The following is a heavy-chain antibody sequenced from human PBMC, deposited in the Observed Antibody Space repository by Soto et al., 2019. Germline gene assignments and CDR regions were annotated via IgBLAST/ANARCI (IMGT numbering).Heavy chain of an antibody. CDR1: GGTFSSYA. J-gene: IGHJ4*02. D-gene: IGHD3-22*01. Sequence: ASVKVSCKASGGTFSSYAISWVRQAPGQGLEWMGGIIPIFGTANYAQKFQGRVTITADESTSTAYMELSSPRSEDTAVYYCARIPSGFYYFDYWGQGTLVTVFS. V-gene: IGHV1-69*13. CDR2: IIPIFGTA. CDR3: ARIPSGFYYFDY.